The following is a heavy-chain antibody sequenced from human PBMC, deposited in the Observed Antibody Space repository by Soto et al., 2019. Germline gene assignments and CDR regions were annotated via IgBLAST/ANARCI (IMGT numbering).Heavy chain of an antibody. CDR2: IIPILGTV. V-gene: IGHV1-69*01. Sequence: QVQLVQSGAEVKEPGSSVKVSCKASGGTFSSYSISRVRQAPGQGLEWMGGIIPILGTVQYAQMFQGRLTITADESTSTAYMELSRLKSDDTAVYYCATRVSISGVVISWFDPWGRGTLVTVSS. D-gene: IGHD3-3*01. J-gene: IGHJ5*01. CDR1: GGTFSSYS. CDR3: ATRVSISGVVISWFDP.